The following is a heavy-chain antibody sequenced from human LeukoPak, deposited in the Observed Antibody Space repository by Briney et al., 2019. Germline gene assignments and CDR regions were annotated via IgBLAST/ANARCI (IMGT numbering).Heavy chain of an antibody. CDR1: GLIFSGDG. J-gene: IGHJ6*02. D-gene: IGHD1-1*01. Sequence: GGSLRLSCAASGLIFSGDGMHWVRQAPGKGLEWVALISHDGANKFYTDSMKGRFTISRDDSKNTLSLQMNSLKLEDTAVYFCARWGWKDGLHHGVDVWGQGTTVTVSS. CDR3: ARWGWKDGLHHGVDV. V-gene: IGHV3-30*03. CDR2: ISHDGANK.